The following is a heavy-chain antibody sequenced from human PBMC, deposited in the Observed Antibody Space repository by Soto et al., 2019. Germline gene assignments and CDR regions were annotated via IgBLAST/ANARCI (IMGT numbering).Heavy chain of an antibody. D-gene: IGHD3-3*01. J-gene: IGHJ6*02. CDR1: GGTFSSYA. V-gene: IGHV1-69*13. CDR2: IIPIFSTA. CDR3: ASSTLGDTIFGVVTPNHYYYGMDV. Sequence: SVKVSCKASGGTFSSYAISWVRQAPGQGLEWMGGIIPIFSTANYAQKFQGRVTITADESTSTAYMELSSLRSEDTAVYYCASSTLGDTIFGVVTPNHYYYGMDVWGQGTTVTVSS.